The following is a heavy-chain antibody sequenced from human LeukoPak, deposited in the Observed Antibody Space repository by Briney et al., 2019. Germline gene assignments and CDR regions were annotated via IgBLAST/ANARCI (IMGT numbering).Heavy chain of an antibody. D-gene: IGHD6-19*01. J-gene: IGHJ4*02. CDR1: GFTFSSHR. V-gene: IGHV3-21*01. CDR3: ARAALAAPDY. Sequence: PGGSLTLSCAASGFTFSSHRMNWVRQAPGKGLEGVSSISGSNTYIYYAASVEGRFTISRDNANNSLYLQMNSLRADDTAVYYCARAALAAPDYWGQGTLVTVSS. CDR2: ISGSNTYI.